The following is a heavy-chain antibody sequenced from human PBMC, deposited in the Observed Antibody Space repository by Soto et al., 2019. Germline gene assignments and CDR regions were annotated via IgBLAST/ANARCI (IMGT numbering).Heavy chain of an antibody. CDR3: ATTRGGGGY. CDR1: GFTVSNNY. Sequence: EVQLVESGGGLIQPGGSLRLSCAVSGFTVSNNYMSWVRQAPGKGLEGVSVIYSGGYTAYGDSVKGRFTISRDNSKNTLSLQMKALSAEDRALYYGATTRGGGGYWGQGTLVTVSS. CDR2: IYSGGYT. V-gene: IGHV3-53*01. D-gene: IGHD3-10*01. J-gene: IGHJ4*02.